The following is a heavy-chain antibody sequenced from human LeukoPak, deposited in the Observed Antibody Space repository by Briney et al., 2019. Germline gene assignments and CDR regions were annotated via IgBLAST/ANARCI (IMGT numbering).Heavy chain of an antibody. CDR1: GGTFSSYA. V-gene: IGHV1-69*05. D-gene: IGHD5-18*01. J-gene: IGHJ4*02. CDR3: ARSERGYSYGPIDY. CDR2: IIPIFGTA. Sequence: SVKVSCKTSGGTFSSYAISWVRQAPGQGLEWMGGIIPIFGTANYAQKFQGRVTITTDESASTAYMELSSLRSEDTAVYYCARSERGYSYGPIDYWGQGTLVTVSS.